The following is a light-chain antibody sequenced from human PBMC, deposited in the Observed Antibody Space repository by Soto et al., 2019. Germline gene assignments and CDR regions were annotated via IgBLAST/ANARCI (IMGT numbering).Light chain of an antibody. Sequence: DIQMTQSPSTLSASVGDRVTITCRASQSISSWLAWYQQKPGKAPKLLIYGASSLESGVPSRFSGSGSGTEFTLTLSSMQPDDFATYYCQQKWTFGQGTKVDIK. CDR3: QQKWT. CDR1: QSISSW. V-gene: IGKV1-5*01. J-gene: IGKJ1*01. CDR2: GAS.